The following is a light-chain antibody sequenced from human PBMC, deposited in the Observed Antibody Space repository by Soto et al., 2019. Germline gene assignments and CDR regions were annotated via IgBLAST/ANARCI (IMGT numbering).Light chain of an antibody. CDR1: QGISSY. CDR3: QKCKVAPFT. CDR2: AAS. Sequence: AIRMTQSPSSFSASTGDRVTITCRASQGISSYLAWYQQKPGKAPKLLIYAASTLQGGVPSRFSGSGSGTDFTLTISCLQSEDVATYYCQKCKVAPFTFGGGTKVDIK. J-gene: IGKJ4*01. V-gene: IGKV1-8*01.